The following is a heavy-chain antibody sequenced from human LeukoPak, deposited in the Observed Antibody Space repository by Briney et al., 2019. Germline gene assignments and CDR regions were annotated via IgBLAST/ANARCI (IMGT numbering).Heavy chain of an antibody. J-gene: IGHJ4*02. CDR2: ISAYNGNT. D-gene: IGHD3-16*02. V-gene: IGHV1-18*01. CDR1: GYTFTSYG. Sequence: GASVKVSCKASGYTFTSYGIGWVRQAPGQGLEWMGWISAYNGNTNYAQKLQGRVTMTTDTSTSTAYMELRSLRSDDTAVYYCAREYPLRLGELSPSGYFDYWGQGTLVTVSS. CDR3: AREYPLRLGELSPSGYFDY.